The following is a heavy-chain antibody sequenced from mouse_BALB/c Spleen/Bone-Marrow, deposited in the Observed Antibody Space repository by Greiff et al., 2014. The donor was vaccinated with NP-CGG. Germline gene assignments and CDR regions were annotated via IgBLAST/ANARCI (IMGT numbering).Heavy chain of an antibody. J-gene: IGHJ2*01. V-gene: IGHV1-9*01. CDR2: ILPGSGST. CDR1: GYTFSSYW. D-gene: IGHD1-1*01. CDR3: ARSRGGFYFDY. Sequence: QVQLQQSGAELMKPGASVKISCKATGYTFSSYWIEWVKQRPGYGLEWIGEILPGSGSTNYNEKFKGKATFTADTSSNTAYMQLSSLTSEDSAVYYCARSRGGFYFDYWAQGTTLTVSS.